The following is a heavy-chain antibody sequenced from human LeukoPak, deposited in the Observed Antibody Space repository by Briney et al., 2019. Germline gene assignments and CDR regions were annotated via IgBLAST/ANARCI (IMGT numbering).Heavy chain of an antibody. CDR2: IYYSGST. CDR3: ARDRVGGYYYYYGMDV. CDR1: GGSISSGGYS. Sequence: SQTLSLTCAVSGGSISSGGYSWSWIRQPPGKGLEWIGYIYYSGSTNYNPSLKSRVTISVDTSKNQFSLKLSSVTAADTAVYYCARDRVGGYYYYYGMDVWGQGTTVTVSS. J-gene: IGHJ6*02. V-gene: IGHV4-61*08.